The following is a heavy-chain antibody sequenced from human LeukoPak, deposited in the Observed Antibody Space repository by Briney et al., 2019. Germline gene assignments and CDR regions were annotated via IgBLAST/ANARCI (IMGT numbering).Heavy chain of an antibody. V-gene: IGHV4-34*01. CDR3: ARQRAMIVVIDAFDV. D-gene: IGHD3-22*01. Sequence: SETLSLTCAVYGGSFSGYYWSWIRQPPGKGLEWIGEINHSGSTNYNPSLKSRVTISVDTSKNQFSLKLSSVTAADTAVYYCARQRAMIVVIDAFDVWGQGTMVTVSS. CDR2: INHSGST. CDR1: GGSFSGYY. J-gene: IGHJ3*01.